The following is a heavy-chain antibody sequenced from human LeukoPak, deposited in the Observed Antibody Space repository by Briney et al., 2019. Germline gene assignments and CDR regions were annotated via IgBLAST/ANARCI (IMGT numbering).Heavy chain of an antibody. V-gene: IGHV1-69*06. Sequence: SVKVSCKASGGTCSSYAISWVRQAPGQGLEWMGGIIPIFGTANYAQKFQGRVTITADKSTSTAYMELSSLRSEDTAVYYCARDPGKAVALTEISNWFDPWGQGTLVTVSS. J-gene: IGHJ5*02. D-gene: IGHD6-19*01. CDR3: ARDPGKAVALTEISNWFDP. CDR2: IIPIFGTA. CDR1: GGTCSSYA.